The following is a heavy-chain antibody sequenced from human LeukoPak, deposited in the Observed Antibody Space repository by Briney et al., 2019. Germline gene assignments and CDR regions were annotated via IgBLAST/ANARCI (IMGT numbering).Heavy chain of an antibody. D-gene: IGHD6-13*01. Sequence: GGSLRLSCAASGFTFSSYAMHWVRQAPGKGLEWVAFIRYDGSDKYYADSVKGRFTISRDSSKNTLYLQMNSLRTEDTAVYHCAKDPNIYSSSWYVDYWGQGTLVTVSS. CDR1: GFTFSSYA. J-gene: IGHJ4*02. CDR3: AKDPNIYSSSWYVDY. CDR2: IRYDGSDK. V-gene: IGHV3-30*02.